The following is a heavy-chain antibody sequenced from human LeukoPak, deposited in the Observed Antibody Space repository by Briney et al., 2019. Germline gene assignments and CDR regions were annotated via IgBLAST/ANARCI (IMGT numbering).Heavy chain of an antibody. Sequence: PGRSLRLSCAASGFTFSSYGMHWVRQAPGKGLEWVAVIWYDGSNKYYADSVKGRFTISRDNSKNTLYLQMNSLRAEDTAVYYCAKDDGGYAPGYWGQGTLVTVSS. CDR1: GFTFSSYG. D-gene: IGHD5-12*01. J-gene: IGHJ4*02. V-gene: IGHV3-33*06. CDR2: IWYDGSNK. CDR3: AKDDGGYAPGY.